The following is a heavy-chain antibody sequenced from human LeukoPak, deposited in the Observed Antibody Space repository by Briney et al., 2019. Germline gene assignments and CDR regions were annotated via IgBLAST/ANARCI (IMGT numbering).Heavy chain of an antibody. D-gene: IGHD5-18*01. V-gene: IGHV5-51*01. J-gene: IGHJ4*02. Sequence: GESLKISCKGSGYIFTSYWIGWVRQMLGKGLEWMGIIYPGDSDTRYSPSFQGQVTISADKSISTAYLQWSSLKASDAAMYYCARADTAMVPFDYWGRGTLVTVSS. CDR3: ARADTAMVPFDY. CDR1: GYIFTSYW. CDR2: IYPGDSDT.